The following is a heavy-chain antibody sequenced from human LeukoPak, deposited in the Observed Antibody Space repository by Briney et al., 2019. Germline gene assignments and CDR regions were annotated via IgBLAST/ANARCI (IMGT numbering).Heavy chain of an antibody. D-gene: IGHD2-2*02. CDR1: GYTFANFG. CDR2: ISVYNGNT. Sequence: RASVKVSCKASGYTFANFGITWVRQAPGQGLEWTGWISVYNGNTNYAQNLQGRVTLNTDTSTSTAYMELRSLRSDDTALYYCARTCSSSSCYMVHWGQGTLVTVSS. CDR3: ARTCSSSSCYMVH. J-gene: IGHJ4*02. V-gene: IGHV1-18*01.